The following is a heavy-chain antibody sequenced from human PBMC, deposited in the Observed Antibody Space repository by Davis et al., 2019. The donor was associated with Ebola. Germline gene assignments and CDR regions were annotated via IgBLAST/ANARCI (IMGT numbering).Heavy chain of an antibody. CDR1: GYTFTSYA. V-gene: IGHV1-3*01. D-gene: IGHD4-17*01. Sequence: AASVKVSCKASGYTFTSYAMHWVRQAPGQRLEWMGWINAGNGNTKYSQKFQGRVTITRDTSASTAYMELSSLRSEDTAVYYCARETTVTTGLGAFDIWGQGTMVTVSS. CDR3: ARETTVTTGLGAFDI. CDR2: INAGNGNT. J-gene: IGHJ3*02.